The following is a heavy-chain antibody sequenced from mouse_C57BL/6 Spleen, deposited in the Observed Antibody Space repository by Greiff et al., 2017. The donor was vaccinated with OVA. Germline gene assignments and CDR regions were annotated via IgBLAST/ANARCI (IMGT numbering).Heavy chain of an antibody. CDR2: ISYDGSN. D-gene: IGHD2-4*01. V-gene: IGHV3-6*01. Sequence: ESGPGLVKPSQSLSLTCSVTGYSITSGYYWNWIRQFPGNKLEWMGYISYDGSNNYNPSLKNRISITRDTSKNQFFLKLNSVTTEDTATYYCARGFYYDYDGGFAYWGQGTLVTVSA. J-gene: IGHJ3*01. CDR3: ARGFYYDYDGGFAY. CDR1: GYSITSGYY.